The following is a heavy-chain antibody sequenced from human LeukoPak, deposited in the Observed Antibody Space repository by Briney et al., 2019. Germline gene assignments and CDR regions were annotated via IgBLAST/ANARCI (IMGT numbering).Heavy chain of an antibody. V-gene: IGHV4-4*07. CDR3: ARGRYCSADICSGGDAFDI. J-gene: IGHJ3*02. D-gene: IGHD2-15*01. CDR1: GGSINNYY. CDR2: IYTRGST. Sequence: PSETLPFTCTVSGGSINNYYWSWIRQPAGKGLEWIGRIYTRGSTNYNPSLKSRVTMSVDTSKNQFSLKLSSVTAADTAGYYCARGRYCSADICSGGDAFDIWGQGTMVSVSS.